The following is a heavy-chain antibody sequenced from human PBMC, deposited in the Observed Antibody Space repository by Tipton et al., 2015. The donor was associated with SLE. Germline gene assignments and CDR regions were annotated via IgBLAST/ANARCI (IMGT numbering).Heavy chain of an antibody. J-gene: IGHJ4*02. CDR1: GFIFNNYA. CDR3: ARGPYDYIWGSYRGYFDY. V-gene: IGHV3-30*04. Sequence: SLRLSCAASGFIFNNYALHWVRQAPGKGLEWVAVISYDGSNKYYADSVKGRFTISRDNSKNTLYLQMNSLRAEDTAVYYCARGPYDYIWGSYRGYFDYWGQGTLVTVSS. CDR2: ISYDGSNK. D-gene: IGHD3-16*02.